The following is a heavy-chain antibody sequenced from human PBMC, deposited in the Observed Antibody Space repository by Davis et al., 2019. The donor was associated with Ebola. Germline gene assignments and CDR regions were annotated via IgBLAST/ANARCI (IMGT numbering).Heavy chain of an antibody. CDR1: GYTFTSYA. D-gene: IGHD2-15*01. CDR3: ARGDIVVVIPNWFDP. J-gene: IGHJ5*02. CDR2: IIPILGIA. V-gene: IGHV1-69*04. Sequence: SVKVSCKASGYTFTSYAMNWVRQAPGQGLEWMGRIIPILGIANYAQKFQGRVTITADKSTNTAYMELSRLRSDDTAVYYCARGDIVVVIPNWFDPWGQGTLVTVSS.